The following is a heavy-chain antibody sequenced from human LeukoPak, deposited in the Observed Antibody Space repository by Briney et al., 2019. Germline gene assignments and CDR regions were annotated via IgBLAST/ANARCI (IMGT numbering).Heavy chain of an antibody. Sequence: SETLPLTCAVYGGSFSGYYWSWIRQPPGKGLEWIGEINHSGSTNYNPSLKSRVTISVDTSKNQFSLKLSSVTAADTAVYYCAIRRRGLMVRGVTFWFDPWGQGTLVTVSS. CDR1: GGSFSGYY. J-gene: IGHJ5*02. D-gene: IGHD3-10*01. V-gene: IGHV4-34*01. CDR2: INHSGST. CDR3: AIRRRGLMVRGVTFWFDP.